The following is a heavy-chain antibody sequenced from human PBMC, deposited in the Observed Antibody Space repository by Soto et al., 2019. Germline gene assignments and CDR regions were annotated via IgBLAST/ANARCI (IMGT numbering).Heavy chain of an antibody. CDR1: GGSISSSSYY. CDR2: IYYSGSI. V-gene: IGHV4-39*01. CDR3: ARQSSGWYNWFDP. D-gene: IGHD6-19*01. J-gene: IGHJ5*02. Sequence: QLQLQESGPGLVKPSETLSLTCSVSGGSISSSSYYWGWIRQPPGKGLEWIGSIYYSGSIYYNPSLKGRVTISVDTSKTQFSLKLSSVTAAETAVYYCARQSSGWYNWFDPWGQGTLVTVSS.